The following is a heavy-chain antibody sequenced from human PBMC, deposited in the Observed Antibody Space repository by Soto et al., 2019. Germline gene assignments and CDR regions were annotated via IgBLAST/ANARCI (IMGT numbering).Heavy chain of an antibody. J-gene: IGHJ4*02. V-gene: IGHV1-46*03. CDR3: AREASHIVVVTAMDY. Sequence: GASVQVSCKASGYTFTSYYMHWVRQAPGQGLEWMGIINPSGGSTSYAQKFQGRVTMTRDTSTSTVYMELSSLRSEDTVVYYCAREASHIVVVTAMDYWGQGTLVTVSS. CDR1: GYTFTSYY. CDR2: INPSGGST. D-gene: IGHD2-21*02.